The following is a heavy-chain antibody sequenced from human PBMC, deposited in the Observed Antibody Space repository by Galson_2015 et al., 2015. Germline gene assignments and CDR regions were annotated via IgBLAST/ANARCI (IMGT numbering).Heavy chain of an antibody. CDR3: PIDWFGESY. J-gene: IGHJ4*02. CDR2: IKLTTDGGTT. CDR1: EFAFSKAW. D-gene: IGHD3-10*01. Sequence: SLRLSCAVSEFAFSKAWMHWVRQAPGKGLEWVGRIKLTTDGGTTDYAAPVKGRFTISRDDSKNTLYVQMNSLKSEDTAVYYCPIDWFGESYWGRGTLVSVSS. V-gene: IGHV3-15*01.